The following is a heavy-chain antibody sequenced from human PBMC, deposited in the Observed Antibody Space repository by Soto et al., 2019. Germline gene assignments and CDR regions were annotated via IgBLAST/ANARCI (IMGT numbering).Heavy chain of an antibody. J-gene: IGHJ6*02. CDR2: ISYDGSNK. D-gene: IGHD1-1*01. Sequence: HPGGSLRLSCAASGFTFSSYAMHWVRQAPGKGLEWVAVISYDGSNKYYADSVKGRFTISRDNSKNTLYLQMNSLRAEDTAVYYCVKSRRDPYYYYYYSMDVWGQGTTVTVSS. CDR3: VKSRRDPYYYYYYSMDV. CDR1: GFTFSSYA. V-gene: IGHV3-30-3*01.